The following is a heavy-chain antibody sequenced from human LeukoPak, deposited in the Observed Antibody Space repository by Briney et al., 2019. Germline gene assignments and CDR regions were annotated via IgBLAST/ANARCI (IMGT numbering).Heavy chain of an antibody. CDR1: GFTFSSYA. J-gene: IGHJ4*02. CDR3: ARPVDDYVWGSYRYAAIVY. V-gene: IGHV3-30-3*01. D-gene: IGHD3-16*02. Sequence: PGGSLRLSCAASGFTFSSYAMHWVRQAPGKGLEWVAVISYDGSNKYYADSVKGRFTISRDNSKNTLYLQMNSLRAEGTAVYYCARPVDDYVWGSYRYAAIVYWGQGTLVTVSS. CDR2: ISYDGSNK.